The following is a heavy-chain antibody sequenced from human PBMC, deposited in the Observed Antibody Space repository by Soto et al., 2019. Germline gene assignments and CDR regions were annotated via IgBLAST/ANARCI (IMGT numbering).Heavy chain of an antibody. D-gene: IGHD3-10*01. J-gene: IGHJ6*02. Sequence: QVQLQQWGAGLLKPSETLSLTCAVYGGPFSGYYWSWIRQPPGKGLEWIGEINHSGSTNYNPSLKSGVTMSVDTSESHFSLKVSSVTAADTAVYYCARRPYYGSGNYYGRSSGMDVWGQGTTVTVSS. CDR3: ARRPYYGSGNYYGRSSGMDV. CDR2: INHSGST. CDR1: GGPFSGYY. V-gene: IGHV4-34*02.